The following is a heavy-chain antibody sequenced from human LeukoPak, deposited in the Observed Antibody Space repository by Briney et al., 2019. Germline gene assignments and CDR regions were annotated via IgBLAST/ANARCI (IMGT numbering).Heavy chain of an antibody. J-gene: IGHJ4*02. CDR1: GGSISSYY. V-gene: IGHV4-59*08. CDR2: IYYSGST. Sequence: SETLSLTCTVSGGSISSYYLSWIRQPPGKGLEWIGYIYYSGSTNYNPSLKSRVTISVDTSKNQFSLKLSSVTAADTAVYYCARQDSSGWLDYWGQGTLVTVSS. D-gene: IGHD6-19*01. CDR3: ARQDSSGWLDY.